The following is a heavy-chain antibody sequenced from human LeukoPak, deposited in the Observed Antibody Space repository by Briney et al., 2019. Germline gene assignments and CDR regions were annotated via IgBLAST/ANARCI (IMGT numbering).Heavy chain of an antibody. D-gene: IGHD5-18*01. CDR1: GGSFSGYY. CDR3: ASSHRGYSYGLDY. J-gene: IGHJ4*02. Sequence: PSETLSLTCAVYGGSFSGYYWSWIRQPPGKGLEWIGEINRSGSTNYNPSLKSRVTISVDTSKNQFSLKLSSVTAADTAVYYCASSHRGYSYGLDYWGQGTLVTVSS. CDR2: INRSGST. V-gene: IGHV4-34*01.